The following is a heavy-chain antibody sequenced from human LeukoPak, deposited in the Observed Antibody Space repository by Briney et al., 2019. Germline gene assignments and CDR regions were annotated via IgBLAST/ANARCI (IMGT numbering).Heavy chain of an antibody. CDR3: ARASLITTFGVVRRAFDI. D-gene: IGHD3-3*01. J-gene: IGHJ3*02. CDR1: GYTFTGYY. CDR2: INPNSGGT. Sequence: SVKVSCKASGYTFTGYYMHWVRQAPGQGLEWMGRINPNSGGTNYAQKFQGRVTMTRDTSISTAYMELSRLRSDDTAVYYCARASLITTFGVVRRAFDIWGQGTMVTVSS. V-gene: IGHV1-2*06.